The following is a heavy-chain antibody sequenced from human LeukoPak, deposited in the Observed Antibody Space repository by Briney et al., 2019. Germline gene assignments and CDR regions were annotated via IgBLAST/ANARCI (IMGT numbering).Heavy chain of an antibody. Sequence: GASVKVSCKASGDTFTGYYMHWVRQAPGQGLEWMGWINPDSGGTNYAQKFQGRITMTRDTSISTAYMELSSLRSDDTAVYYCARVGFSGYGRAPCWGQGTLVTVSS. CDR2: INPDSGGT. D-gene: IGHD5-12*01. J-gene: IGHJ4*02. V-gene: IGHV1-2*02. CDR1: GDTFTGYY. CDR3: ARVGFSGYGRAPC.